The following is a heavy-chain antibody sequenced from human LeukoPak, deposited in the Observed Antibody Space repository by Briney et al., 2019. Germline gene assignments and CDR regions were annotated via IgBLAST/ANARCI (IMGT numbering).Heavy chain of an antibody. CDR2: ISYDGSNK. CDR1: GFTFSSYG. CDR3: AKDLNGYDSNSHLFDY. D-gene: IGHD5-12*01. Sequence: GRSLRLSCAASGFTFSSYGMHWVRQAPGKGLEWVAVISYDGSNKYYADSVKGRFTISRDNSKNTLYLQMNSLRAEDTAVYYCAKDLNGYDSNSHLFDYWGQGTLVTVSS. V-gene: IGHV3-30*18. J-gene: IGHJ4*02.